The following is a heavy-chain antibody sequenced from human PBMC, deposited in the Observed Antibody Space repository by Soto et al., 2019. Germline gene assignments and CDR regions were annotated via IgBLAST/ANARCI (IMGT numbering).Heavy chain of an antibody. CDR3: ARDRDSCSWDY. CDR1: GGSISSYY. CDR2: IYYSGST. J-gene: IGHJ4*02. D-gene: IGHD2-2*01. Sequence: SETLSLTCTVSGGSISSYYWSWFLQPPGKGLEWIGYIYYSGSTNYNPSLKSRVTISVDTSKNQFSLKLSSVTAADTAVYYCARDRDSCSWDYWGQGTLVTVSS. V-gene: IGHV4-59*01.